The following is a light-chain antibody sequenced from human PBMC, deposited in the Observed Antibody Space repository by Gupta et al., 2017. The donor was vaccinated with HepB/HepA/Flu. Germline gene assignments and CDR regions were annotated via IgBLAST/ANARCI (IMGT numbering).Light chain of an antibody. CDR2: DAS. J-gene: IGKJ3*01. CDR3: QQYVSYPST. CDR1: QSVSSSY. Sequence: EIVLTQSPATLSLSPGERATLSCGASQSVSSSYLAWYQQKPGLAPRLLIYDASSRATGIPDRFSGSGSGTDFTLTISRLEPEDVAVYYCQQYVSYPSTFGTGTKVDIK. V-gene: IGKV3D-20*01.